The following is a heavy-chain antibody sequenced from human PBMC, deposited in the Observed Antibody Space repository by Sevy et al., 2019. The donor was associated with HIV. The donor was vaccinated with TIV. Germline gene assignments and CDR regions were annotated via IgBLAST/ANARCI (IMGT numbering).Heavy chain of an antibody. D-gene: IGHD1-1*01. CDR3: ACGIGTSDVDH. J-gene: IGHJ4*02. CDR1: GFTFSNAW. V-gene: IGHV3-15*01. Sequence: GGSLRLSCAASGFTFSNAWMSWVRQAPGKGLEWVGRIKSKTDGGTRDFAAPVKGRFSISRDDSKNTVYLQMDSLKDEDTGLYFCACGIGTSDVDHWGQGTLVTVSS. CDR2: IKSKTDGGTR.